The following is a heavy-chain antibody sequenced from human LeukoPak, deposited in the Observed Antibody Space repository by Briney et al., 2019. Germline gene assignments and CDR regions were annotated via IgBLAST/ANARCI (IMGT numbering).Heavy chain of an antibody. CDR2: IYTSGST. J-gene: IGHJ5*02. CDR3: ARDSRTSWFDP. CDR1: GGSISSGSYY. Sequence: SETLSLTCTVSGGSISSGSYYWSWIRQPAGKGLEWIGRIYTSGSTNYNPSLKSRVTISVDTSKNQFSLKLSSVTAADTAVYYCARDSRTSWFDPWGQGTLVTVSS. V-gene: IGHV4-61*02. D-gene: IGHD3/OR15-3a*01.